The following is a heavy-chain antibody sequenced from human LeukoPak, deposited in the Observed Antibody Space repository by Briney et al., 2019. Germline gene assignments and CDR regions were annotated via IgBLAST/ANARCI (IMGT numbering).Heavy chain of an antibody. CDR2: IKEDGSEK. Sequence: GGSLRLSCAAAGFSFSSHWMTWIRQAPGRGLEWVANIKEDGSEKYYGDSVRGRFTISRDNAKNSLFLQMNSLSAEDTAVYYCAGYNHLDSWGQGTLVTVSS. D-gene: IGHD1-1*01. V-gene: IGHV3-7*01. CDR3: AGYNHLDS. J-gene: IGHJ4*02. CDR1: GFSFSSHW.